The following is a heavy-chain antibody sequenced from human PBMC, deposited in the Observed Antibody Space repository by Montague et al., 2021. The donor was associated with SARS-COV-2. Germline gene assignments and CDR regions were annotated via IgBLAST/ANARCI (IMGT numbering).Heavy chain of an antibody. Sequence: CAISGDSVSSNTAAWNWNRQSPSRGLVRLGGSFYRSEWYNEFAESVKSRISINADTSKNEVSLQLKYVTPEDTAMYYCARDSRNWYGPIGFDIWGQGTVVTVS. CDR3: ARDSRNWYGPIGFDI. CDR1: GDSVSSNTAA. J-gene: IGHJ3*02. D-gene: IGHD6-13*01. V-gene: IGHV6-1*01. CDR2: SFYRSEWYN.